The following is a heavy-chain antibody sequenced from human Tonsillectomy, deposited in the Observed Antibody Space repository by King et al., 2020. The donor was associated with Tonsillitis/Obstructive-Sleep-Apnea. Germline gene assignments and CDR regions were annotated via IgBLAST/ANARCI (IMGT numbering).Heavy chain of an antibody. D-gene: IGHD4-17*01. Sequence: QLVQSGGGLVKPGGSLRLSCAASGFTFSSYSMNWVRQAPGKGLEWVSSISSSSSYIYYADSVKGRFTISRDNAKNSLYLQMNSLRAEDTAVYYCARGLIAGDYEPAYWGQGTLVTVSS. CDR1: GFTFSSYS. J-gene: IGHJ4*02. V-gene: IGHV3-21*01. CDR3: ARGLIAGDYEPAY. CDR2: ISSSSSYI.